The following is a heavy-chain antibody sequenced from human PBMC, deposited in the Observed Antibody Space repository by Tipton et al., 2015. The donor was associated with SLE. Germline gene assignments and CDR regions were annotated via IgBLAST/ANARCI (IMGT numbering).Heavy chain of an antibody. CDR1: GESFNGYF. D-gene: IGHD3-3*01. J-gene: IGHJ4*02. CDR3: ARGRYDFWSGHHGFDY. Sequence: GLVKPSQTLSLTCAVYGESFNGYFWTWIRQPPGKGLEWIAEIIHSGVTNYNPSLKSRVTISVDTSKNQFSLKLSSVTAADTAVYYCARGRYDFWSGHHGFDYWGQGTLVTVSS. V-gene: IGHV4-34*01. CDR2: IIHSGVT.